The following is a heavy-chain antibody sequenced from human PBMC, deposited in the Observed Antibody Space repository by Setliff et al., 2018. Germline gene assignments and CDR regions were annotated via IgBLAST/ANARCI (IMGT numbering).Heavy chain of an antibody. D-gene: IGHD2-15*01. J-gene: IGHJ6*02. CDR3: ARVRVVVIGNHYYYYGMDV. V-gene: IGHV4-38-2*02. CDR2: IGHTGST. CDR1: GYSISSGYI. Sequence: SETLSLTCTVSGYSISSGYIWGWIRQPPGKGLEWVGNIGHTGSTHYNPSLKSRVTISVDTSKNQFSLKLSSVTAADTAVYYCARVRVVVIGNHYYYYGMDVWGQGTTVTVSS.